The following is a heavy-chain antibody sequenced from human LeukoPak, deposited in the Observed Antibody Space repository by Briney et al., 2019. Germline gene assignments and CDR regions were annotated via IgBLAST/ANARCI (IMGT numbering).Heavy chain of an antibody. CDR3: AASDSSSWYYWFDP. Sequence: PGGSLRLSCAASGFTFSSYSMNWVRQAPGRGLEWVSYISSSSSTIYYADSVKGRFTISRDNAKNSLYLQMNSLRAEDTAVYYCAASDSSSWYYWFDPWGQGTLVTVSS. J-gene: IGHJ5*02. CDR2: ISSSSSTI. V-gene: IGHV3-48*04. CDR1: GFTFSSYS. D-gene: IGHD6-13*01.